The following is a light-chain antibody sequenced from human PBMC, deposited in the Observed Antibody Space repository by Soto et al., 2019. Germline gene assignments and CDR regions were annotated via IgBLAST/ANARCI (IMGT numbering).Light chain of an antibody. V-gene: IGKV3-15*01. CDR3: QQYNNWPPIT. CDR1: QSVSGN. CDR2: GAS. Sequence: EIVMTQSPATLSGAPGERATLSCRASQSVSGNLAWYQQKPGQAPRLLIYGASTRATGIPARFSGSGSGTEFTLPISSLQSEDFAVYYRQQYNNWPPITVGQGTRLEIK. J-gene: IGKJ5*01.